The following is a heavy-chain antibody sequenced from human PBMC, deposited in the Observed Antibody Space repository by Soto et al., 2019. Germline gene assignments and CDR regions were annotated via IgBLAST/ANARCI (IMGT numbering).Heavy chain of an antibody. CDR3: ARASYYDFSEFDY. CDR1: GFTFSSYW. V-gene: IGHV3-7*01. J-gene: IGHJ4*02. Sequence: GGSLRLSCAASGFTFSSYWMSWVRQAPGKGLEWVANIKQDGSEKYYVDSVKGRFTISRDNAKNSLYLQMNSLRAEDTAVYYCARASYYDFSEFDYWGQGTLVTVSS. D-gene: IGHD3-3*01. CDR2: IKQDGSEK.